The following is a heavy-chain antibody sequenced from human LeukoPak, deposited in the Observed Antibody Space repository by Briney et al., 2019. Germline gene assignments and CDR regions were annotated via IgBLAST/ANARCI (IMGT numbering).Heavy chain of an antibody. CDR3: AREKRGSIAVAGTRSLYFDY. V-gene: IGHV4-59*12. D-gene: IGHD6-19*01. CDR2: IYYSGST. CDR1: GGSISSYY. J-gene: IGHJ4*02. Sequence: SETLSLTCTVSGGSISSYYWSWIRQPPGKGLEWIGYIYYSGSTNYNPSLKSRVTMSVDTSKNQFSLKLSSVTAADTAVYYCAREKRGSIAVAGTRSLYFDYWGQGTLVTVSS.